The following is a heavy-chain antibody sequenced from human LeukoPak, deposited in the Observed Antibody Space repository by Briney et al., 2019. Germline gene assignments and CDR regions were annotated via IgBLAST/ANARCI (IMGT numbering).Heavy chain of an antibody. CDR2: IYTSGST. CDR1: GGSISSYY. V-gene: IGHV4-4*07. CDR3: ARGYNWNPEDAFDI. J-gene: IGHJ3*02. Sequence: SETPSLTCTVSGGSISSYYWSWIRQPAGKGLEWIGRIYTSGSTNYNPSLKSRVTMSVDTSKNQFSLKLSSVTAADTAVYYCARGYNWNPEDAFDIWGQGTMVTVSS. D-gene: IGHD1-1*01.